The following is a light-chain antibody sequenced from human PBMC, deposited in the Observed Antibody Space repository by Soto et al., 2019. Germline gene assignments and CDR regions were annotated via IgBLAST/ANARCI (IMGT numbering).Light chain of an antibody. CDR1: QSVSRK. CDR2: GAS. V-gene: IGKV3-15*01. Sequence: EIAMTQSPATLSVSPGESSTLSSRPSQSVSRKLAWYQQKRGQAPRLLIYGASTRSTGIPARFSGSGSGTEFTLTISSLQSEDFAAYYCQQYNNWPLTFGGWAKVDIK. J-gene: IGKJ4*01. CDR3: QQYNNWPLT.